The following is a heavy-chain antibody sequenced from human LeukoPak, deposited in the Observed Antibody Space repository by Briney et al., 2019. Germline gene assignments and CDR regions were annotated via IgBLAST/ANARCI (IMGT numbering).Heavy chain of an antibody. V-gene: IGHV4-59*01. CDR2: IYYSGST. CDR3: ARNAAADY. J-gene: IGHJ4*02. Sequence: PSETLSLTCTVSGGSISSYYWSWIRQPPGKGPEWIGYIYYSGSTNYNPSLKSRVTISVDTSKNQFSLKLSSVTAADTAVYYCARNAAADYWGQGTLVTVSS. D-gene: IGHD6-13*01. CDR1: GGSISSYY.